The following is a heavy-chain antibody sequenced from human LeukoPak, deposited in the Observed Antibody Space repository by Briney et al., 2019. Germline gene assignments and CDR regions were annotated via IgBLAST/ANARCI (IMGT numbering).Heavy chain of an antibody. CDR2: IYYSGST. V-gene: IGHV4-39*07. D-gene: IGHD3-9*01. Sequence: PSETLSLTCTVSGGSISSSSYYWGLIRQPPGKGLEWIGSIYYSGSTYYNPSLKSRVTISVDTPNNQFSLKLSSVTAADTAVYYCARVVSYDILTGYYKLGAYYYMDVWGKGTTVTVSS. CDR3: ARVVSYDILTGYYKLGAYYYMDV. CDR1: GGSISSSSYY. J-gene: IGHJ6*03.